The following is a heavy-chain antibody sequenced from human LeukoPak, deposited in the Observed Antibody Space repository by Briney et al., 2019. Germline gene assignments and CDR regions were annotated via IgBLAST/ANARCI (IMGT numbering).Heavy chain of an antibody. V-gene: IGHV4-34*01. D-gene: IGHD3-3*01. J-gene: IGHJ4*02. Sequence: SETLSLTCAVYGGSFSGYYWSWIRQPPGKGLEWIGEINHSGSTNYNPSLKSRVTISVDTSKNQFSLKLSSVTAADTAVYYCARVISLRFLECLSRAPGEYYFDYWGQGTLVTVSS. CDR1: GGSFSGYY. CDR2: INHSGST. CDR3: ARVISLRFLECLSRAPGEYYFDY.